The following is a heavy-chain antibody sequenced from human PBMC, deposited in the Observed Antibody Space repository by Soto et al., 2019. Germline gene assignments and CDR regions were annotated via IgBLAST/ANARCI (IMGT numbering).Heavy chain of an antibody. V-gene: IGHV3-64D*06. D-gene: IGHD3-22*01. J-gene: IGHJ4*02. CDR3: VKGEYYYDSSGYYPFDY. Sequence: GGSLRLSCSASGFTFSVYAMHWVRQAPGKGLEYVSSISTNGGSTHYADSVKGRFTISRDNSKNTQYLQMSSLRADDTAVYYCVKGEYYYDSSGYYPFDYWGQGTLVTVSS. CDR1: GFTFSVYA. CDR2: ISTNGGST.